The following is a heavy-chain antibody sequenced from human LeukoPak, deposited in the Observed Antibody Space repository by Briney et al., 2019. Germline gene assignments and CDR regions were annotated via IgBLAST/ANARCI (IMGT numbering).Heavy chain of an antibody. CDR2: ISGSGGST. D-gene: IGHD5-18*01. V-gene: IGHV3-23*01. CDR3: AKDLSLSWIQLWSTTHY. J-gene: IGHJ4*02. Sequence: AGGSLRLSCAASGFTFSSYAMSWVRQAPGKGLEWVSAISGSGGSTYYADSVKGRFTISRDNSKNTLYLQMNSLRAEDTAVYYCAKDLSLSWIQLWSTTHYWGQGTLVTVSS. CDR1: GFTFSSYA.